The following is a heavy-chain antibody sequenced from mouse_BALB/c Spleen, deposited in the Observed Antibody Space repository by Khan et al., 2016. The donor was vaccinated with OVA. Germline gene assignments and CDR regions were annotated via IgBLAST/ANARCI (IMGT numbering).Heavy chain of an antibody. D-gene: IGHD2-5*01. CDR2: INTHSGVP. Sequence: QIQLVQSGPELKKPGETVRISCKASGYTFTTAGIQWVQKMPGKGLKWIGWINTHSGVPKYAEDFKGRFAFSLEISVSTAYLQITNLKYEATATYFCARGWSAYCRNYGGAMKYWGQGTSVTVSS. V-gene: IGHV9-4*02. CDR3: ARGWSAYCRNYGGAMKY. J-gene: IGHJ4*01. CDR1: GYTFTTAG.